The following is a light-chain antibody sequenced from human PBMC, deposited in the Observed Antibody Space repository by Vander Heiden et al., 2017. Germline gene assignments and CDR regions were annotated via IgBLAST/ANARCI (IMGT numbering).Light chain of an antibody. CDR2: GAS. J-gene: IGKJ2*01. Sequence: EIVLTQSPGTLPLSPGERATLSCRASQSVSSSYLAWYQQKPGQAPRLLIYGASTRATGIPDRFSGSGSGTDFTLTISRLEPEDFAVYFCQQYGGSPYTFGQGTKLEIK. V-gene: IGKV3-20*01. CDR1: QSVSSSY. CDR3: QQYGGSPYT.